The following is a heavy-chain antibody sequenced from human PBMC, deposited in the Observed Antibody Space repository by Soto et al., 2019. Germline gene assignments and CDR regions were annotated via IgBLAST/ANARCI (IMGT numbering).Heavy chain of an antibody. V-gene: IGHV4-59*01. D-gene: IGHD4-17*01. Sequence: PSETQSLTCTVSGGSITLYYWNWIRRSPGKGLEWIGYMYSSGSTNYRSSLKSRVTISGDTSKSQFSLRLRSVTAADTAVYFCGKRTGYGPSYFEFWGKGSLAPVSS. CDR3: GKRTGYGPSYFEF. CDR1: GGSITLYY. CDR2: MYSSGST. J-gene: IGHJ4*02.